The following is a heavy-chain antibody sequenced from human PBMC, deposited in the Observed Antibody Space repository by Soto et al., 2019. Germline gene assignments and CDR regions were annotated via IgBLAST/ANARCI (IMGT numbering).Heavy chain of an antibody. CDR2: ISTYNGNT. CDR1: GYTITSFD. V-gene: IGHV1-18*01. D-gene: IGHD6-19*01. Sequence: QVQLEQSGAEVKKPGTSVKVSCKASGYTITSFDISWVRQAPGQGLEWMGWISTYNGNTNYAQNLQGRVTMTTDTPTSTEYMELRDLRSDDTAVYYCARDAVAGAENFDYWGQGTLVTVFS. CDR3: ARDAVAGAENFDY. J-gene: IGHJ4*02.